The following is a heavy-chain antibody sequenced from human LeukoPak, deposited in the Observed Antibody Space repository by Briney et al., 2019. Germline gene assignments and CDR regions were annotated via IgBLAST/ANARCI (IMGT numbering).Heavy chain of an antibody. V-gene: IGHV3-23*01. Sequence: PGGSLRLSCAASGFTFSSYAMSWVRQAPGKGLEWVSAISGSGGSTYYADSVKGRFTISRDNSKNTLYLQMNSLRAEDTAVYYCAKDPWGYDYVWGSYRPTGAFDIWGQGTMVTVSS. J-gene: IGHJ3*02. CDR1: GFTFSSYA. CDR3: AKDPWGYDYVWGSYRPTGAFDI. D-gene: IGHD3-16*02. CDR2: ISGSGGST.